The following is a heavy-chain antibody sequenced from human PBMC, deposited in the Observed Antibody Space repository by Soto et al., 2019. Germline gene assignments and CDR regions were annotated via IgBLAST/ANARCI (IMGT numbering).Heavy chain of an antibody. Sequence: QVQLVQSGAEVKKPGSSVKVSCKASGGIFSTYAISWLRQAPGQGLEWMGGIIPIFGTPNYAQRFQGRVTITADESTSTAYMELSRLRSEDTAVYYCARGGGGGGGGEGGGRIDFWGQGTLVTVSS. CDR1: GGIFSTYA. CDR3: ARGGGGGGGGEGGGRIDF. CDR2: IIPIFGTP. D-gene: IGHD3-16*01. V-gene: IGHV1-69*01. J-gene: IGHJ4*02.